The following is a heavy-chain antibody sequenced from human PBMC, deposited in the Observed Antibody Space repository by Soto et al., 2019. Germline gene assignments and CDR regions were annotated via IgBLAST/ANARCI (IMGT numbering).Heavy chain of an antibody. V-gene: IGHV4-34*01. CDR1: GGSFSGYY. Sequence: SETLSLTCAVYGGSFSGYYWSWIRQPPGKGLEWIGEINHSGSTNYNPSLKSRVTISVDTSKNQFSLKLSSVTAADTAVYYCARDIRPLYYILTGYYPVGNYYYGMDVWGQGTTVTVSS. CDR2: INHSGST. D-gene: IGHD3-9*01. J-gene: IGHJ6*02. CDR3: ARDIRPLYYILTGYYPVGNYYYGMDV.